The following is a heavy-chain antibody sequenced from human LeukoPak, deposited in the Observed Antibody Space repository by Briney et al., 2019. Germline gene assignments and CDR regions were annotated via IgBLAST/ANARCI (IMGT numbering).Heavy chain of an antibody. Sequence: PSETLSLTCTVSAGSVNNSNFFWGWIRQPPGRGLEWLGSIYTSGSTYSNPSLKSRVNLSIDTSKSQFSLRLTSVTAADTAVYYCARHSYDRSGFHSNWGQGTLVTVSS. V-gene: IGHV4-39*01. CDR1: AGSVNNSNFF. D-gene: IGHD3-22*01. CDR2: IYTSGST. J-gene: IGHJ4*02. CDR3: ARHSYDRSGFHSN.